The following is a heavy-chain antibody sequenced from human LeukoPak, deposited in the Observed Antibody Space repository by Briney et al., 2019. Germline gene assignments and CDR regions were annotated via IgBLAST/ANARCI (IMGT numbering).Heavy chain of an antibody. CDR2: INPNSGAT. Sequence: ASVKVSCKASGYTFTDYSMHWVRQAPGQGLEWMGWINPNSGATDYAQKFQGRVTMTRVTSISTAYLEVTRLTSDDTAVYFCVRDMIAAAGAGGWGQGTLVTVSS. V-gene: IGHV1-2*02. CDR1: GYTFTDYS. J-gene: IGHJ4*02. CDR3: VRDMIAAAGAGG. D-gene: IGHD6-13*01.